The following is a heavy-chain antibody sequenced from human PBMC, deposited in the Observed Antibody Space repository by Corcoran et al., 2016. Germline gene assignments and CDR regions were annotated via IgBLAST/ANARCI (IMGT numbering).Heavy chain of an antibody. V-gene: IGHV1-69*01. J-gene: IGHJ6*02. CDR2: IIPIFGTA. CDR3: ATDCSSTSCSYYYYYGMDV. Sequence: QVQLVQSGAEVKKPGSSVKVSCKASGGTFSSYAISWVRQAPGQGLEWMGGIIPIFGTANYAQKFQGRVTITADESTSTAYMELSSLRSEDTAVYYCATDCSSTSCSYYYYYGMDVWGQGTTVTVSS. CDR1: GGTFSSYA. D-gene: IGHD2-2*01.